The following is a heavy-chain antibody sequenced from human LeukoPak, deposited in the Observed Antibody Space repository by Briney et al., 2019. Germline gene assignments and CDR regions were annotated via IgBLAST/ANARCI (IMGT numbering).Heavy chain of an antibody. J-gene: IGHJ4*02. Sequence: GGSLRLSCAASGFTFSSYGMHWVRQAPGKGLEWVAVISYDGSNKYYADSVKGRFTISRDNSKNTLYLQMNSLRAEDTAGYYCASLDYYDSSLAFDYWGQGTLVTVSS. CDR2: ISYDGSNK. CDR1: GFTFSSYG. CDR3: ASLDYYDSSLAFDY. V-gene: IGHV3-30*03. D-gene: IGHD3-22*01.